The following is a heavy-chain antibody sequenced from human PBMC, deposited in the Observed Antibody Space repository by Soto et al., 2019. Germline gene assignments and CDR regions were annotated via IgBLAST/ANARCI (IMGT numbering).Heavy chain of an antibody. CDR3: AREVWFGEEFDY. CDR1: GFTFSSYG. Sequence: QVQLVESGGGVVQPGRSLRLSCAASGFTFSSYGMHWVRQAPGKGLEWVAVIWYDGSNKYYADSVKGRFTISRDNSKNTLYLQMNSLRAEDTAVYYCAREVWFGEEFDYWGQGTLVTVSS. V-gene: IGHV3-33*01. D-gene: IGHD3-10*01. J-gene: IGHJ4*02. CDR2: IWYDGSNK.